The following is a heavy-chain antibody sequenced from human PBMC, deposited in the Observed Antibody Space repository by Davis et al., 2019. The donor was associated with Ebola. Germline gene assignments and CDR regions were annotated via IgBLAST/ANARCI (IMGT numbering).Heavy chain of an antibody. Sequence: GGSLRLSCAASGFSFSSYWMSWVRQAPGKGLEWVANIKQDGSEKYYVDSVEGRFTISRDNAKNLLSLQMNGLRAEDTAFYYCARGPSTGNSFTYWGQGTLVTVSS. CDR1: GFSFSSYW. CDR3: ARGPSTGNSFTY. V-gene: IGHV3-7*01. CDR2: IKQDGSEK. J-gene: IGHJ4*02. D-gene: IGHD4-23*01.